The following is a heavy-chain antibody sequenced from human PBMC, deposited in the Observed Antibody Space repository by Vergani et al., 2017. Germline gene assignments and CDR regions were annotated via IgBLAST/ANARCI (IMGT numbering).Heavy chain of an antibody. CDR3: ARERSSSYYYYYYYMDV. D-gene: IGHD6-13*01. J-gene: IGHJ6*03. CDR1: GFTFSDYY. V-gene: IGHV3-30*03. Sequence: QVQLVESGGGLVKPGGSLRLSCAASGFTFSDYYMSWIRQAPGKGLEWVAVISYDGSNKYYADSVKGRFTISRDNSKNTLYLQMNSLRAEDTAVYYCARERSSSYYYYYYYMDVWGKGTTVTVSS. CDR2: ISYDGSNK.